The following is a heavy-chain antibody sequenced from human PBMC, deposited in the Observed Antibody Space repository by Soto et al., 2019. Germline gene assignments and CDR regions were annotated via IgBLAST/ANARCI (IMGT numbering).Heavy chain of an antibody. CDR1: GGSFSGYY. CDR2: INHSGST. D-gene: IGHD4-17*01. CDR3: ARGFMTTVYYYYYYGMDV. Sequence: QVQLQQWGAGLLKPSETLSLTCAVYGGSFSGYYWSWIRQPPGKGLEWIGEINHSGSTNYNPSLKSRVTISVDTSKNQFSLKLSSVTAADTAVYYCARGFMTTVYYYYYYGMDVWGQGTTVTVSS. J-gene: IGHJ6*02. V-gene: IGHV4-34*01.